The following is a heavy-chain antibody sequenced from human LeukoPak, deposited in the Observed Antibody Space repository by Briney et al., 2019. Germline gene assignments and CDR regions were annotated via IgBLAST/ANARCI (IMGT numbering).Heavy chain of an antibody. J-gene: IGHJ6*02. D-gene: IGHD4-17*01. CDR3: ARDPPDYGDYAWLPPVFIGMDV. CDR1: GGTFSSYA. CDR2: INPSGGST. Sequence: GASVKVSCKASGGTFSSYAISWVRQAPGQGLEWMGIINPSGGSTSYAQKFQGRVTMTRDTSTSTVYMELSSLRSEDTAVYYCARDPPDYGDYAWLPPVFIGMDVWGQGTTVTVSS. V-gene: IGHV1-46*01.